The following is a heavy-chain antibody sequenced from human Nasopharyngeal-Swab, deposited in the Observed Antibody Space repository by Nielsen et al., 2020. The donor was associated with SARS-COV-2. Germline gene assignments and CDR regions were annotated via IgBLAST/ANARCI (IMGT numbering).Heavy chain of an antibody. CDR1: GFTFDDYA. V-gene: IGHV3-9*01. Sequence: SLKISCAASGFTFDDYAMHWVRQAPGKGLEWVSGISWNSGSIGYADSVKGRFTISRDNAKNSLYLQMNSLRAEDTALYYCARLFLGMDVWGQGTTVTVSS. CDR2: ISWNSGSI. D-gene: IGHD4/OR15-4a*01. CDR3: ARLFLGMDV. J-gene: IGHJ6*02.